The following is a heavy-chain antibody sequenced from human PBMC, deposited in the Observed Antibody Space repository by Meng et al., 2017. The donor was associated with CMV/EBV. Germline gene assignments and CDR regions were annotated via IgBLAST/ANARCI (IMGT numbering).Heavy chain of an antibody. CDR2: IYYSGST. CDR1: GGSISNYY. D-gene: IGHD6-13*01. CDR3: ARGLGSSWYTSWFDP. Sequence: SETLSLTCTVSGGSISNYYWSWIRQPPGKGLEWIGYIYYSGSTNYNPSLKSRVTISVDTSKNQFSLKLSSVAAADTAVYYCARGLGSSWYTSWFDPWGQGTMVTVSS. J-gene: IGHJ5*02. V-gene: IGHV4-59*01.